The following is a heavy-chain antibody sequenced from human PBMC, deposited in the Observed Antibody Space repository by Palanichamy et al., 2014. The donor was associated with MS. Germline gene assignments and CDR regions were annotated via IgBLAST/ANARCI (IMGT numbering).Heavy chain of an antibody. CDR2: LSYSGST. D-gene: IGHD3-10*01. J-gene: IGHJ4*02. CDR3: ARHLYGSGSRY. V-gene: IGHV4-39*01. CDR1: GDSISSSDYY. Sequence: QLQLQESGPGLVKPSETLSLTCIVSGDSISSSDYYWGWIRQPPGKGLEWIGTLSYSGSTYYNPSLKSRITISVDTSKNQFSLKLSSVTAADTAVYYCARHLYGSGSRYWSQGTLVTVSS.